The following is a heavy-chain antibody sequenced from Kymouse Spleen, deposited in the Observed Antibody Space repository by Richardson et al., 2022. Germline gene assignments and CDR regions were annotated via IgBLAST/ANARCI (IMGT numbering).Heavy chain of an antibody. D-gene: IGHD6-6*01. V-gene: IGHV3-33*01. CDR1: GFTFSSYG. CDR2: IWYDGSNK. CDR3: ARDRGQLVPFDY. J-gene: IGHJ4*02. Sequence: QVQLVESGGGVVQPGRSLRLSCAASGFTFSSYGMHWVRQAPGKGLEWVAVIWYDGSNKYYADSVKGRFTISRDNSKNTLYLQMNSLRAEDTAVYYCARDRGQLVPFDYWGQGTLVTVSS.